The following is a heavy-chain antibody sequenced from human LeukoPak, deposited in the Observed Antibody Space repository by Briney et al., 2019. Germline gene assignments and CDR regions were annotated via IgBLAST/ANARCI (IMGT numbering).Heavy chain of an antibody. J-gene: IGHJ4*02. D-gene: IGHD4-17*01. CDR3: AILTTVTTKGDY. V-gene: IGHV3-23*01. CDR2: ISGSGGST. CDR1: GFIFSSYA. Sequence: GGSLRLSCAASGFIFSSYAMSWVRQAPGKGLEWVSAISGSGGSTYYADSVKGRFTISRDNSKNTLYLQMNSLRAEDTAVYYCAILTTVTTKGDYWGQGTLVTVSS.